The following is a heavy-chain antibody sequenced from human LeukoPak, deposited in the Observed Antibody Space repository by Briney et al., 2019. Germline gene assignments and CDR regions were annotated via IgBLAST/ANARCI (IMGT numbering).Heavy chain of an antibody. CDR1: GYTFTSYD. Sequence: GASVKVSCKASGYTFTSYDINWVRQAPGQGLEWMGWISAYNGNTNYAQKLQGRVTMTTDTSTSTAYMELRSLRSDDTAVYYCATRTVVDTAMVSFDYWGQGTLVTVSS. D-gene: IGHD5-18*01. CDR2: ISAYNGNT. CDR3: ATRTVVDTAMVSFDY. V-gene: IGHV1-18*01. J-gene: IGHJ4*02.